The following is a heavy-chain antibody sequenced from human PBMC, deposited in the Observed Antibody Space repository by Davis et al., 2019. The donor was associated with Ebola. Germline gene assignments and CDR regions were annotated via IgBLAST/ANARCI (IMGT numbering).Heavy chain of an antibody. CDR3: ARGVFYDY. D-gene: IGHD2-21*01. J-gene: IGHJ4*02. V-gene: IGHV4-34*01. CDR1: GGSFSSYY. CDR2: IYYSGST. Sequence: MPSETLSLTCAVYGGSFSSYYWGWIRQPPGKGLEWIGSIYYSGSTNYNPSLKSRVTISVDTSKNQFSLKLSSVTAADTAVYYCARGVFYDYWGQGTLVTVSS.